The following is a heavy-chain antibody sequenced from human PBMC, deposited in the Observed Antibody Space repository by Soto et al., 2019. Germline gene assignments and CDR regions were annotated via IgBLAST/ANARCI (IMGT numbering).Heavy chain of an antibody. CDR3: ARVSIQRGSSSSVDY. CDR1: GGSISSGGYY. J-gene: IGHJ4*02. V-gene: IGHV4-31*03. Sequence: QVQLQESGPGLVKPSQTLSLTCTVSGGSISSGGYYWSWIRQHPGKGLEWIGYIYYSGRTYYNPTLESRVTISVDTPKNRFSLKLSSVTAGDTAVYYCARVSIQRGSSSSVDYWGQGTLVTVSS. CDR2: IYYSGRT. D-gene: IGHD6-6*01.